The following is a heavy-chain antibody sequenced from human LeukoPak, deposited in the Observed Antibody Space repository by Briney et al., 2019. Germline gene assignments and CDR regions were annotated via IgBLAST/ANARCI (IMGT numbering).Heavy chain of an antibody. D-gene: IGHD3-22*01. CDR2: IYYSGST. Sequence: KSSETLSLTRTVSGGSISSGDYYWSWIRQPPGKGPKWIGYIYYSGSTYYNPSLKSRVTISVDTSKNQFSLKLSSVTAADTAVYYCARDDSSGYDYWGQGTLVTVSS. CDR1: GGSISSGDYY. V-gene: IGHV4-30-4*01. J-gene: IGHJ4*02. CDR3: ARDDSSGYDY.